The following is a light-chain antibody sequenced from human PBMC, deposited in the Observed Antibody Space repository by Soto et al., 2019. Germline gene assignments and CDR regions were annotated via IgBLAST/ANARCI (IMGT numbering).Light chain of an antibody. CDR3: QQANSFPIT. V-gene: IGKV1-12*01. CDR2: TAS. J-gene: IGKJ5*01. Sequence: DIQMTQSPSSVSASVGDRVTITCLSSQGINNWLAWYQQKPGKAPKLLIYTASSLQSGVPSRFSGSGSGTDFTLTISSLQPEDFATYYCQQANSFPITFGQGTRLEIK. CDR1: QGINNW.